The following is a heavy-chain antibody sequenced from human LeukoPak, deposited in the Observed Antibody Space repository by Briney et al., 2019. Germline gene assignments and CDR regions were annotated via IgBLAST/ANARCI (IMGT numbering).Heavy chain of an antibody. CDR1: GFTFSSYE. Sequence: GGSLRLSCAASGFTFSSYEMNWVRQAPGKGLEWVSAISGSGGSTYYADSVKGRFTISRDNSKNTLYLQMNSLRAEDTAVYYCAKNVRELLIGHPLDYWGQGTLVTVSS. CDR2: ISGSGGST. D-gene: IGHD1-26*01. V-gene: IGHV3-23*01. CDR3: AKNVRELLIGHPLDY. J-gene: IGHJ4*02.